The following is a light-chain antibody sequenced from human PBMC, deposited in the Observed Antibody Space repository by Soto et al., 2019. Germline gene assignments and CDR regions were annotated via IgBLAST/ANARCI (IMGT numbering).Light chain of an antibody. J-gene: IGKJ4*01. Sequence: ETVMTQSPATLSVSPGERATLSCRASQSVNSNLAWYQQESGQPPRLLVFGASTRATGVQARFSGSGSGTEFTLTIRGLQSEDFAVYFCKQYASWPLTFGGGTKVDIK. CDR1: QSVNSN. CDR3: KQYASWPLT. V-gene: IGKV3-15*01. CDR2: GAS.